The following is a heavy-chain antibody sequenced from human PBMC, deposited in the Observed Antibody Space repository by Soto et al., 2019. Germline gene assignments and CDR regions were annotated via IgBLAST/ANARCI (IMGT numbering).Heavy chain of an antibody. V-gene: IGHV4-34*01. Sequence: PSETLSLTCAVYGGSFSGYYWSWIRQPPGKGLEWIGEINHSGSTNYNPSLKSRVTISVDTSKNQFSLKLSSVTAADTAVYYCARGRGSLGLSYWGQGTLVTVS. CDR3: ARGRGSLGLSY. CDR2: INHSGST. CDR1: GGSFSGYY. D-gene: IGHD3-10*01. J-gene: IGHJ4*02.